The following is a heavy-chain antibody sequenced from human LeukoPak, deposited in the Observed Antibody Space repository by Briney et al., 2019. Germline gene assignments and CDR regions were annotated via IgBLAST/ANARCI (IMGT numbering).Heavy chain of an antibody. CDR2: INHSGST. CDR3: AREGEGRSGSFYY. CDR1: GGSFSGYY. J-gene: IGHJ4*02. V-gene: IGHV4-34*01. D-gene: IGHD3-10*01. Sequence: TSETLSLTCAVYGGSFSGYYWSWIRQPPGKGLEWIGEINHSGSTNYNPSLKSPVTISVDTSKNQFSLKVISVTAADTAVYYCAREGEGRSGSFYYWGQGTLVTVSS.